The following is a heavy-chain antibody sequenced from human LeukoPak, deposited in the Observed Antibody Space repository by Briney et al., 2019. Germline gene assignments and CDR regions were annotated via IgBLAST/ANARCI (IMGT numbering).Heavy chain of an antibody. CDR2: IYHSGST. D-gene: IGHD3-22*01. CDR3: AREYYDSSGYYGDY. CDR1: GGSISSGGYS. J-gene: IGHJ4*02. Sequence: SQTLSLTCAVSGGSISSGGYSWSWIRQPPGKGLEWIGYIYHSGSTYYNPSLKSRVTISVDRSKDQFSLKLSSVTAADTAVYYCAREYYDSSGYYGDYWGQGTLVTVSS. V-gene: IGHV4-30-2*01.